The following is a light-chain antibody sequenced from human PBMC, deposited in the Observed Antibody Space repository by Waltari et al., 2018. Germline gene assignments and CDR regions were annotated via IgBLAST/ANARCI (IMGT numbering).Light chain of an antibody. Sequence: AVSLGERATIHCKSSQSVLYSSNNKNYLAWYQQKPGQPPKLLIYWASTRESGVPDRFSGSGSGTDFTLTISSLQAEDVAVYYCQQYYGTPLWTFGQGTKVEIK. J-gene: IGKJ1*01. CDR2: WAS. CDR1: QSVLYSSNNKNY. V-gene: IGKV4-1*01. CDR3: QQYYGTPLWT.